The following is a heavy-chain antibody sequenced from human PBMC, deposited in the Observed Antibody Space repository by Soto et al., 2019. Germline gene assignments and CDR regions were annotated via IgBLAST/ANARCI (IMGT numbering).Heavy chain of an antibody. Sequence: QVQLVQSGAEVKKPGSSVKVSCKASGGTFSSYAISWVRQAPVQGLEWMGGIIPIFGTANYAQKFQGRVTITADESTRRAYVELSSLRSGDTAVYYCARDSAALGYCSSTSRHPQTEVHVWGQGTTVTVSS. V-gene: IGHV1-69*01. J-gene: IGHJ6*02. CDR3: ARDSAALGYCSSTSRHPQTEVHV. CDR1: GGTFSSYA. CDR2: IIPIFGTA. D-gene: IGHD2-2*01.